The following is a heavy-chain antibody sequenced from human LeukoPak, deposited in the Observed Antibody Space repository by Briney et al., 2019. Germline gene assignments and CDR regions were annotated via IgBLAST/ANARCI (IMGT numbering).Heavy chain of an antibody. D-gene: IGHD6-6*01. Sequence: SETLSLTCAVYGGSISSYYWSWIRQPPGKGLEWIGSIYYSGSTYYNPSLKSRVTISVDTSKNQFSLKLSSVTAADTAVYYCASLRSSGGKTFDYWGQGTLVTVSS. CDR1: GGSISSYY. V-gene: IGHV4-39*07. CDR2: IYYSGST. J-gene: IGHJ4*02. CDR3: ASLRSSGGKTFDY.